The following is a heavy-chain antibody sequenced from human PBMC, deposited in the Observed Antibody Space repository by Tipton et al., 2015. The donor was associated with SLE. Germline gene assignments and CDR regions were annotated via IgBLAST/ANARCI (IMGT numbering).Heavy chain of an antibody. Sequence: TLSLTCAVYGGSFSGYYWSWIRPPPGKGLEWIGEINHSGSTNYNPSLKSRVTISVDTSKNQFSLKLSSVTAADTAVYYCASRRITIFGVAPAAFDIWGQGTMVTVSS. V-gene: IGHV4-34*01. CDR2: INHSGST. CDR3: ASRRITIFGVAPAAFDI. J-gene: IGHJ3*02. D-gene: IGHD3-3*01. CDR1: GGSFSGYY.